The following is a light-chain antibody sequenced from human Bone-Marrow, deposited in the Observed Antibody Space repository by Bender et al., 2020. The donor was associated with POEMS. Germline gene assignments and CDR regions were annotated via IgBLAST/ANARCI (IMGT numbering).Light chain of an antibody. V-gene: IGLV2-8*01. CDR3: SSYAGSNNSV. CDR1: SSDVGGYSY. Sequence: QSALTQPPSASGSPGQSVTISCTGTSSDVGGYSYVSWYQQHPGKAPKLMIYQVNKRPSGVPDRFSGSKSGNTASLTVSGLQAEDEADYYCSSYAGSNNSVFGTRTKVTVL. CDR2: QVN. J-gene: IGLJ1*01.